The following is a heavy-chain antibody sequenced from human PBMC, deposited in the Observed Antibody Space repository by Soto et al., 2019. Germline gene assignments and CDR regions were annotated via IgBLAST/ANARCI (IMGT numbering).Heavy chain of an antibody. CDR3: AKDPTSPPKWFRYYDSSGYPPFDY. CDR2: ISGSGGST. Sequence: GGSLRLSCAASGFTFSSYAMSWVRQAPGKGLEWVSAISGSGGSTYYADSVKGRFTISRDNSKNTLYLQMNSLRAEDTAVYYCAKDPTSPPKWFRYYDSSGYPPFDYWGQGTLVTVSS. J-gene: IGHJ4*02. D-gene: IGHD3-22*01. CDR1: GFTFSSYA. V-gene: IGHV3-23*01.